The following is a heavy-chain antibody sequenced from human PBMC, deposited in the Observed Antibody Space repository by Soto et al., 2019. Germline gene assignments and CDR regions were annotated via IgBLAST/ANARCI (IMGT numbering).Heavy chain of an antibody. V-gene: IGHV5-51*01. J-gene: IGHJ4*02. Sequence: EVQLVQSGAEVKKPGESLKISCKGSGYSFTSYWIGWVRQMPGKGLEWMGIIYPGDSDTRYSPSFQGQVTISADKSISTAYLQWSSLKASDTAMYYCASVGITMVRGVISASWFDYWGQGTLVTVSS. CDR1: GYSFTSYW. D-gene: IGHD3-10*01. CDR2: IYPGDSDT. CDR3: ASVGITMVRGVISASWFDY.